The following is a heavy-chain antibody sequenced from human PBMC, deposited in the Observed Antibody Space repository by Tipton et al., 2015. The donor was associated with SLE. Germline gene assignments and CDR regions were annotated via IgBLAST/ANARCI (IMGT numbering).Heavy chain of an antibody. D-gene: IGHD1-26*01. CDR2: IYYSGST. J-gene: IGHJ6*03. V-gene: IGHV4-39*07. Sequence: TLSLTYTVTGGSISSSNYYWGWIRQPPGKGLEWIGSIYYSGSTYYNPSLKRRVTMSVDTSKNQFSLKLSSVTAADTAGYYCARVGSSYMDVWGKGTTVNVSS. CDR1: GGSISSSNYY. CDR3: ARVGSSYMDV.